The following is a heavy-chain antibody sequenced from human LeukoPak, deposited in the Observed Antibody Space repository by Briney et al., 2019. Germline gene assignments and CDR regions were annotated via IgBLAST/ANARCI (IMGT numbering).Heavy chain of an antibody. Sequence: SETLSLTCTVSGGSISSYYWSWIRQPPGEGLEWIGYIYYSGSTNYNPSLKSRVTISVDTSKNQFSLKLSSVTAADTAVYYCARDSSGYYGFFDYWGQGTLVTVSS. CDR2: IYYSGST. V-gene: IGHV4-59*01. D-gene: IGHD3-22*01. CDR3: ARDSSGYYGFFDY. J-gene: IGHJ4*02. CDR1: GGSISSYY.